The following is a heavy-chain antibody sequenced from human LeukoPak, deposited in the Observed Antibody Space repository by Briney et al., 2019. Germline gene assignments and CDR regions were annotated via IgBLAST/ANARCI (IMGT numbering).Heavy chain of an antibody. CDR1: GFTFGSYW. Sequence: GGSLRLSCAASGFTFGSYWMSWVRQAPGKGLEWVADIKQDGTEKYYVDSVKGRFTISRDNAKNSLYLQMNSLRAEDTAVYYCARDSSYGAAFDYWGQGTLVTVSS. D-gene: IGHD4/OR15-4a*01. CDR3: ARDSSYGAAFDY. CDR2: IKQDGTEK. V-gene: IGHV3-7*01. J-gene: IGHJ4*02.